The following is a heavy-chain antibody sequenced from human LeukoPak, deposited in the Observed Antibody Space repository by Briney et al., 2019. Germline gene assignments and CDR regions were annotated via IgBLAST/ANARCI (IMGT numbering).Heavy chain of an antibody. Sequence: GGSLRLSCAASGFTFSDSWVSWVRQAPGKGLEWVANMNQGGSAKGYVDSVKGRFSISRENARNSLYLQMSSLRPEDTAVYYCATYTHWVAGDVWGQGTTVTVSS. CDR1: GFTFSDSW. V-gene: IGHV3-7*01. D-gene: IGHD3-16*01. CDR3: ATYTHWVAGDV. CDR2: MNQGGSAK. J-gene: IGHJ6*02.